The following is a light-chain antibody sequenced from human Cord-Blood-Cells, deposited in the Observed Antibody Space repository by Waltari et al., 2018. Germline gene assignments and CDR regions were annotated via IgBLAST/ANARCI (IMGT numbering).Light chain of an antibody. J-gene: IGLJ3*02. Sequence: HSALTQPASVSGSPGHSLTISCYGPSSDVGGYTLFSWYQQHPGKAPKLMIYEGSKRPSGVSNRFSGSKSGNTASLTISGLQAEDEADYYCCSYAGSSTWVFGGGTKLTVL. CDR2: EGS. CDR1: SSDVGGYTL. CDR3: CSYAGSSTWV. V-gene: IGLV2-23*01.